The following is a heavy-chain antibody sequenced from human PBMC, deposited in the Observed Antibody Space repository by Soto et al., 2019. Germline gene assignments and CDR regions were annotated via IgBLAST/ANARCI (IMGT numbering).Heavy chain of an antibody. Sequence: PSETLSLTCAVSGGSISSGGYSWSWIRQPPGKSLEWIGYIYHSGSTYYNPSLKSRVTISVDRPKNQFSLKLSSVTAADTAVYYCATFGFILVRGVMPDYYYYYGMDVWGQGTTVTVSS. J-gene: IGHJ6*02. CDR3: ATFGFILVRGVMPDYYYYYGMDV. CDR2: IYHSGST. V-gene: IGHV4-30-2*01. CDR1: GGSISSGGYS. D-gene: IGHD3-10*01.